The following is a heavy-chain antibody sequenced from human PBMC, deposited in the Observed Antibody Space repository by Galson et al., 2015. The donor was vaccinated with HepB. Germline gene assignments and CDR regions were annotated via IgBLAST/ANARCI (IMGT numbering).Heavy chain of an antibody. D-gene: IGHD2/OR15-2a*01. CDR2: ISSSGSTK. V-gene: IGHV3-11*01. J-gene: IGHJ5*02. CDR1: GITFSDYY. CDR3: ARATLRWFVP. Sequence: SLRLSCAASGITFSDYYMSWIRQAPGKGLEWISYISSSGSTKSYADSVKGRFTISRDNAKNSLYLQMNSLRAEDTAVYYCARATLRWFVPWGQGTLVTVSS.